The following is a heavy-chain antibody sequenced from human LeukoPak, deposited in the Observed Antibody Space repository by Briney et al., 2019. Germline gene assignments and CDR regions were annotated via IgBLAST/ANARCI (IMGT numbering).Heavy chain of an antibody. CDR2: ISWNSGSI. CDR1: GFTFDGCA. CDR3: AKEGSVCTNGICRYFDY. Sequence: PGRSLRLSCAASGFTFDGCAMHWVRQAPGKGLEWVSGISWNSGSIDYADSVRDRFTISRDNAKNSLYLQMNSLKAGDTALYYCAKEGSVCTNGICRYFDYWGQGALVTVSS. V-gene: IGHV3-9*01. D-gene: IGHD2-8*01. J-gene: IGHJ4*02.